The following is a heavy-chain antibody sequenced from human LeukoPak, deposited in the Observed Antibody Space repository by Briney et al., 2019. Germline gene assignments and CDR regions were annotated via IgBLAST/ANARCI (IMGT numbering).Heavy chain of an antibody. V-gene: IGHV4-59*08. D-gene: IGHD1-26*01. CDR3: ARHYDGRESRSYYEDY. Sequence: SGTLSLTCTVSGGSISSHYWSWIRQPPGKGLEYIAYNNYVGSADDNPSLKSRVSISVDTPKNQFSLKLSSVTAGDTAVNYCARHYDGRESRSYYEDYWGQGTLVIVSS. CDR2: NNYVGSA. CDR1: GGSISSHY. J-gene: IGHJ4*02.